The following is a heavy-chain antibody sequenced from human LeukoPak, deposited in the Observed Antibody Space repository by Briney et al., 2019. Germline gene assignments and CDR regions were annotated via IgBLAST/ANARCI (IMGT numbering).Heavy chain of an antibody. CDR2: LYYTGST. J-gene: IGHJ4*02. D-gene: IGHD5-24*01. V-gene: IGHV4-59*01. CDR3: ARESSDGYFDD. CDR1: GGSITGYY. Sequence: SETLSLTCTVSGGSITGYYWSWLRQPPGKGLEWIGYLYYTGSTNYNPSLKTRVTISEDTSKNQFSLNLSSVTAADTAVYYCARESSDGYFDDWGQGTLVTVSS.